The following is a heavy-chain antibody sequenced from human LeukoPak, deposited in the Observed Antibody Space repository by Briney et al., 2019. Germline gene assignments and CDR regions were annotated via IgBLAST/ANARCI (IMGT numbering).Heavy chain of an antibody. Sequence: GGSLRLSCAASGFTFSSYGMHWVRQAPGKGLEWVAGIKYDGSNRYYADSVKGRFTISRDNSKNTLYLQMNSLRAEDTAVYYCAKDAEMATTNYYFDYWGQGTLVTVSS. CDR1: GFTFSSYG. CDR2: IKYDGSNR. D-gene: IGHD5-24*01. J-gene: IGHJ4*02. CDR3: AKDAEMATTNYYFDY. V-gene: IGHV3-30*18.